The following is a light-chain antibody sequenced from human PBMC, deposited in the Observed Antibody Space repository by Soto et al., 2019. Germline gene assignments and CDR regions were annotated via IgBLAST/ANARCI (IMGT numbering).Light chain of an antibody. Sequence: QSALTQPPSASGSPGQSVTISCTGTSSDVGGYNYVSWYQQRPGKAPKLMISEVSKRPSGVPDRFSGSKSGNTASLTVSGLQAEDEADYYCSSFAGNNNVVFGGGTKVTVL. CDR3: SSFAGNNNVV. CDR2: EVS. CDR1: SSDVGGYNY. J-gene: IGLJ2*01. V-gene: IGLV2-8*01.